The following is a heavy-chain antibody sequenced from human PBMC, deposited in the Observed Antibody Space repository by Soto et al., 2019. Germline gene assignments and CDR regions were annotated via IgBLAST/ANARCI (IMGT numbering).Heavy chain of an antibody. V-gene: IGHV3-13*01. Sequence: GGSLRLSCAASGFTFSGSDMHWVRQVAGKGLEWVSAIGTGHDTYYPGSVKGRFTISRENAKNSLYLQMNSLRAEDTAVYFCAREIVDTVTTAWFLDLWGRGTLVTVS. J-gene: IGHJ2*01. CDR2: IGTGHDT. D-gene: IGHD4-17*01. CDR3: AREIVDTVTTAWFLDL. CDR1: GFTFSGSD.